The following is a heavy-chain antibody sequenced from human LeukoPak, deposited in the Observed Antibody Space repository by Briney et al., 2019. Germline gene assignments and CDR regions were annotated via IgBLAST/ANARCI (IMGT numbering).Heavy chain of an antibody. Sequence: GGSLRPSCAASGFTFSSYAMHWVRQAPGKGLEWVAVISYDGSNKYYADSVKGRFTISRDNSKNTLYLQMNSLRAEDTAVYYCARGGQNAFDIWGQGTMVTVSS. V-gene: IGHV3-30*04. CDR3: ARGGQNAFDI. CDR2: ISYDGSNK. CDR1: GFTFSSYA. J-gene: IGHJ3*02.